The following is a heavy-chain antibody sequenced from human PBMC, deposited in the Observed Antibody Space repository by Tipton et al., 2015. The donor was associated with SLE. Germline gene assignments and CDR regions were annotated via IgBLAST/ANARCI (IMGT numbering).Heavy chain of an antibody. CDR1: GGSISTTGYY. D-gene: IGHD2-15*01. V-gene: IGHV4-61*02. CDR2: LYKSGSS. Sequence: TLSLTCTVSGGSISTTGYYWSWIRQPAGKGLEWIGRLYKSGSSNYNAAPKSRVTMSVDTSKNQFSLNLSSVTAADTAVYYCARNGNCSGGHCVRALFDIWGLGTMVTVSS. CDR3: ARNGNCSGGHCVRALFDI. J-gene: IGHJ3*02.